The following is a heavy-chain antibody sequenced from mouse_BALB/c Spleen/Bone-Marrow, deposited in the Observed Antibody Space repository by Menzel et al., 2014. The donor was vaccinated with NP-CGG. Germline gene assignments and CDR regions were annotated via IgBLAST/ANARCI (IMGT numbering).Heavy chain of an antibody. CDR3: AREADGYYVGAMDY. CDR1: GYTFSSYV. Sequence: EVQLQQSGPELGKPGASVKMSCKASGYTFSSYVIHWVKQKPGQGLEWIGYINPYNDGTKYNEKFKGKATLTSDKSSSTAYIDLSSLTSEDSAVYYCAREADGYYVGAMDYLGEGTSVTVSS. CDR2: INPYNDGT. D-gene: IGHD2-3*01. J-gene: IGHJ4*01. V-gene: IGHV1-14*01.